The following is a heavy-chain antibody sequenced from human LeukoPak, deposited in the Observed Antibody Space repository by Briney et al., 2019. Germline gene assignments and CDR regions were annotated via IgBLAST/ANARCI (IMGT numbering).Heavy chain of an antibody. D-gene: IGHD3-3*01. CDR1: GGSFSNYY. V-gene: IGHV4-34*01. J-gene: IGHJ4*02. CDR3: ARAYYDFWSGYYDN. CDR2: INHSGTT. Sequence: SETLSLTCAVSGGSFSNYYWTWIRQSPGKGLEWIGEINHSGTTVYSPSLKSRVTMSVDTSKTQVSLNVTSVTAADTAVYYCARAYYDFWSGYYDNWGQGTLVTVSS.